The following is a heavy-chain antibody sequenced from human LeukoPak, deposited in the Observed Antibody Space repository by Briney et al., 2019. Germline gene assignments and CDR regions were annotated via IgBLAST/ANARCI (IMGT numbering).Heavy chain of an antibody. V-gene: IGHV3-7*04. CDR3: GRGGVTAAVDY. CDR2: ITQDGSEK. J-gene: IGHJ4*02. Sequence: GGSLRLSCATSGFIFSSSWMSWVRQAPGKGLEWVANITQDGSEKYYVDSVKGRFTISRDNTKNSLYLQMTSLRAEDTAVYYCGRGGVTAAVDYWGQGTLVTVSS. D-gene: IGHD2-2*01. CDR1: GFIFSSSW.